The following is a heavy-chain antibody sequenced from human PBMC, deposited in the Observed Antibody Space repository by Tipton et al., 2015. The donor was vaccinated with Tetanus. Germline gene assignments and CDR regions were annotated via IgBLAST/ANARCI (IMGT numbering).Heavy chain of an antibody. CDR1: GDSVTTNIAA. D-gene: IGHD3-9*01. V-gene: IGHV6-1*01. J-gene: IGHJ4*02. Sequence: GLVKPSQTLSLTCVISGDSVTTNIAAWNWIRQSPSRGLEWLGRTYYRSKWYYDFAVSVKSRITITQDTSKNQLSLHLSSVTPEDSAVYYCSRDEDWALDFWGQGSLVAVSS. CDR2: TYYRSKWYY. CDR3: SRDEDWALDF.